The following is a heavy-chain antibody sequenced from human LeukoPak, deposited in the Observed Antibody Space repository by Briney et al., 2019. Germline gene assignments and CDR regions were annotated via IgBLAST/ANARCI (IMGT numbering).Heavy chain of an antibody. CDR3: TKWSGFGDD. CDR1: GFTFSSNS. Sequence: GGSLRLSCAASGFTFSSNSMTWVRQTPGKGLEWVSGISGSGDSTFYADSVKGRFTISRDNSRNTLYLQMSSLRPEDTAVYYCTKWSGFGDDWGQGTLITVSS. V-gene: IGHV3-23*01. J-gene: IGHJ4*02. D-gene: IGHD3-10*01. CDR2: ISGSGDST.